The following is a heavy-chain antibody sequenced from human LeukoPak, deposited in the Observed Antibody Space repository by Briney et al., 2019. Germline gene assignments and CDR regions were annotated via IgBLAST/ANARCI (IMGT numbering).Heavy chain of an antibody. CDR2: IYYSGST. D-gene: IGHD3-3*02. CDR1: GGSISSSSYY. Sequence: SETLSLTCTVSGGSISSSSYYWGWIRQPPGKGLEWIGSIYYSGSTYYNPSLKSRVTISVDTSKNQFSLKLSSVTAADTAVYYCARDSHPSGTSTFDYWGQGTLVTVSS. J-gene: IGHJ4*02. CDR3: ARDSHPSGTSTFDY. V-gene: IGHV4-39*07.